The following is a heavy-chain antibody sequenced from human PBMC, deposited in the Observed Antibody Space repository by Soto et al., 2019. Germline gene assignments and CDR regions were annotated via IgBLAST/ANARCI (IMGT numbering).Heavy chain of an antibody. D-gene: IGHD3-22*01. Sequence: GGSLRLSCAASGFTFSSYAMSWVRQAPGKGLEWVSAISGSGGSTYYADSVKGRFTISRDNSKNTLYLQMNSLRAEDTAVYYCAKGGRYYDSSGYYNGDAFDIWGQGTMVTVSS. J-gene: IGHJ3*02. CDR2: ISGSGGST. CDR3: AKGGRYYDSSGYYNGDAFDI. V-gene: IGHV3-23*01. CDR1: GFTFSSYA.